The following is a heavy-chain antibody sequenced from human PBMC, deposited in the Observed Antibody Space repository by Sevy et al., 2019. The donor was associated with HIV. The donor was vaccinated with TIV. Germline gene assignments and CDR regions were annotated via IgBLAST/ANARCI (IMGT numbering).Heavy chain of an antibody. CDR2: INHSGST. CDR3: ARTVLWFGPYAFDI. J-gene: IGHJ3*02. Sequence: SETLSLTCAVYGGSFSGYYWIWIRQPPGKGLEWIGEINHSGSTNYNPSLKSRVTISVDTSKNQFSLKLSSVTAADTAVYYCARTVLWFGPYAFDIWGQGTMVTVSS. V-gene: IGHV4-34*01. CDR1: GGSFSGYY. D-gene: IGHD3-10*01.